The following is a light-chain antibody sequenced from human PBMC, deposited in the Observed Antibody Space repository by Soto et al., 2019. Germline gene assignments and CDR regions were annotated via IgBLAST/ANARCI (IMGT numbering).Light chain of an antibody. CDR2: DVS. CDR1: SSDVGGYNY. Sequence: QSVLTQPASVSGSPGQSITISCTGTSSDVGGYNYVSWYQQHPGKAPKLMIYDVSNRPSGVSNRCSGSKSGNTASLTISGLQTEDEADYYCSSYTSSSPPYVFGTGTKLTVL. CDR3: SSYTSSSPPYV. J-gene: IGLJ1*01. V-gene: IGLV2-14*01.